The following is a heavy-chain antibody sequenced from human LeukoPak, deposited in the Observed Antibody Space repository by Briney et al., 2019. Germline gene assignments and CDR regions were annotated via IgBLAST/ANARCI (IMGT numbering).Heavy chain of an antibody. V-gene: IGHV4-39*07. D-gene: IGHD3-3*01. CDR1: GGSISNSGYY. CDR2: VDYSGNT. CDR3: VRERLRFPPDAFDI. J-gene: IGHJ3*02. Sequence: SETLSLTRTVSGGSISNSGYYCGWIRQPPGKGLEWIGSVDYSGNTYYRPSLKSRLTISLDTSKNQFFLKLNSVTAADTAVYYCVRERLRFPPDAFDIWGQGTMVTVSS.